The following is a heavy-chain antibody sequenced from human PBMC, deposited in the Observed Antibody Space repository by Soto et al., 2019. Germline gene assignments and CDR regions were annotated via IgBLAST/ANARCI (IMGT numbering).Heavy chain of an antibody. D-gene: IGHD1-26*01. CDR1: GFTFYDYA. CDR3: EKDVCSGATTAGWTRLDS. V-gene: IGHV3-43D*04. CDR2: ISWDGTRS. J-gene: IGHJ4*02. Sequence: EVQLVESGGVVVQPGGSLRLSCAASGFTFYDYAMHWVRQAPGKGLEWVSLISWDGTRSYYADSVKGRFIISRDNSKESSSHLMTSLGTEDSGLYYCEKDVCSGATTAGWTRLDSWGQVTQVTVSA.